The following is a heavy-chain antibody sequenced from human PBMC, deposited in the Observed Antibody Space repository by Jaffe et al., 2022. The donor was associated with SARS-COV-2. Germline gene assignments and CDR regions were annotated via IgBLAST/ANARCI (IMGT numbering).Heavy chain of an antibody. CDR3: ARPNLDYSGYDSYYFDY. J-gene: IGHJ4*02. CDR1: GFTFSSYW. D-gene: IGHD5-12*01. V-gene: IGHV3-7*01. CDR2: IKQDGSEK. Sequence: EVQLVESGGGLVQPGGSLRLSCAASGFTFSSYWMSWVRQAPGKGLEWVANIKQDGSEKYYVDSVKGRFTISRDNAKNSLYLQMNSLRAEDTAVYYCARPNLDYSGYDSYYFDYWGQGTLVTVSS.